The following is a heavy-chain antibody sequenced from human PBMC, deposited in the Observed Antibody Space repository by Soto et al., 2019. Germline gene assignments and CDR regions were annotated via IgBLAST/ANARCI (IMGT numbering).Heavy chain of an antibody. Sequence: ASVKVSCKASGYTFTSYDINWVRQATGQGLEWMGWMNPNSGNTGYAQKFQGRVTMTRNTSISTAYMELRSLRSEDTAVYYCARGLNTKGRGYYYYYYMDVWGKGTTVTVSS. J-gene: IGHJ6*03. CDR3: ARGLNTKGRGYYYYYYMDV. CDR1: GYTFTSYD. D-gene: IGHD1-26*01. V-gene: IGHV1-8*01. CDR2: MNPNSGNT.